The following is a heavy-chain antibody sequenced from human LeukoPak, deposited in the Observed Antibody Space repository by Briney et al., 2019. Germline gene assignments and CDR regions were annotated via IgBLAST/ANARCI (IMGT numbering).Heavy chain of an antibody. CDR3: ARRTVYCSSAGCYTGGAIDY. J-gene: IGHJ4*02. CDR2: IYHSGNT. CDR1: GYSISSGYY. D-gene: IGHD2-2*02. Sequence: PSETLSLTCTVSGYSISSGYYWGWIRHPPGKGLEWIGAIYHSGNTYYNPSLKSRVTISVDTSKNQFSLKLSSVTAADTAVYYCARRTVYCSSAGCYTGGAIDYWGQGTLVTVSS. V-gene: IGHV4-38-2*02.